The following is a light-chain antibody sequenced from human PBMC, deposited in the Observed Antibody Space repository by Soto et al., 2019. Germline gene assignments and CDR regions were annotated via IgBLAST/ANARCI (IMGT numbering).Light chain of an antibody. Sequence: DIVMTQSPLSLSVTPGEPASISCRSSQSLLHSNGYNYVDWYVQRPGQSPQLLIYLGSTRASGVPDRFSGSGSATDFTLKISSVEAEDVGVYYCMQGLQILFTFGPGTTVDFK. J-gene: IGKJ3*01. CDR3: MQGLQILFT. CDR2: LGS. CDR1: QSLLHSNGYNY. V-gene: IGKV2-28*01.